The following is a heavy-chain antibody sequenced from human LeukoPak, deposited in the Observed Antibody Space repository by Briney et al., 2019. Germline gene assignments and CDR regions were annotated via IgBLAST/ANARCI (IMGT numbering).Heavy chain of an antibody. D-gene: IGHD6-13*01. CDR2: ISSSSTYI. V-gene: IGHV3-21*01. Sequence: PGGSLRLSCAASGFTFSSYSMNWVRQAPGKGLEWVSSISSSSTYIYYADSVKGRFTVSRDNAKNSLYLQMNSLRAEDTGVYYCARIASHSSSWYDGGYWGQGTLVTVSS. CDR3: ARIASHSSSWYDGGY. CDR1: GFTFSSYS. J-gene: IGHJ4*02.